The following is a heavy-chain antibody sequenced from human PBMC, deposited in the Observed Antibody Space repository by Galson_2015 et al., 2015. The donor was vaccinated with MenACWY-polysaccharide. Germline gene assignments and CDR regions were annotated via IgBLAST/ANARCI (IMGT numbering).Heavy chain of an antibody. J-gene: IGHJ4*02. CDR2: ISYDGSNK. V-gene: IGHV3-30*18. CDR1: GFTFSSYG. D-gene: IGHD5-12*01. CDR3: AKDGRGGLRNYFDY. Sequence: SLRLSCAASGFTFSSYGMHWVRQAPGKGLEWVAVISYDGSNKYYADSVKGRFTISRDNSKNTLYLRMNSLRAEDTAVYYCAKDGRGGLRNYFDYWGQGTLVTVSS.